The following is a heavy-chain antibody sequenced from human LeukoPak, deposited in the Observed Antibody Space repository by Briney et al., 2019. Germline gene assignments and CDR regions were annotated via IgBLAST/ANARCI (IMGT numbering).Heavy chain of an antibody. D-gene: IGHD1-26*01. CDR2: INPNSGGT. J-gene: IGHJ4*02. CDR3: ARVAYLLGASPFEY. CDR1: GYTFSGYY. V-gene: IGHV1-2*02. Sequence: ASVKVSCKASGYTFSGYYMHWVRQAPGQGLEWMGWINPNSGGTKYAQNFQGRVTMTRDTSTSTAYMELSSLRSDDTGVYYCARVAYLLGASPFEYWGQGTLVTVSS.